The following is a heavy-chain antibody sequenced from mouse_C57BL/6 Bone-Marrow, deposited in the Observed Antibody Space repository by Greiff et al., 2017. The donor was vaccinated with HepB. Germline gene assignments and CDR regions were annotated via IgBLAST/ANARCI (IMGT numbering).Heavy chain of an antibody. D-gene: IGHD4-1*01. J-gene: IGHJ4*01. CDR3: ARHGWDDAMDY. CDR2: ISNGGGST. V-gene: IGHV5-12*01. CDR1: GFTFSDYY. Sequence: EVMLVESGGGLVQPGGSLKLSCAASGFTFSDYYMYWVRQTPEKRLEWVAYISNGGGSTYYPDTVKGRFTISRDNAKNTLYLQMSRLKSEDTAMYYCARHGWDDAMDYWGQGTSVTVSS.